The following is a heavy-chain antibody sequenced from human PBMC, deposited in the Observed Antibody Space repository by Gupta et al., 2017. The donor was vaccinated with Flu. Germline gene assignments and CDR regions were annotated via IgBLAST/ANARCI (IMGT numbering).Heavy chain of an antibody. J-gene: IGHJ4*02. Sequence: EVQLVESGGGSVQPGGSLRLSCVASGFTLSSHDMSWVRQAPGRRLEWVSFISPSATIYYGDPVRGRFTISRDNAKNSLYLQMSGLRDEDTAVYYSARGHWDNWGQGTLVTVSS. CDR3: ARGHWDN. V-gene: IGHV3-48*03. CDR1: GFTLSSHD. CDR2: ISPSATI.